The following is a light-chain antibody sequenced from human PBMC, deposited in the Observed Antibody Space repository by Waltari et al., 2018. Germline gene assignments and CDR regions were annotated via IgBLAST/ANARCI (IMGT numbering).Light chain of an antibody. Sequence: DIQMTQSPSSLSASVGDKVTITCRASQNIATFLNWFQNRPGQAPDLLIYGASTLHRGVPSRFTGSGSGTEFTLTISSVQPGDFATYYCQQTYVFPRTFGQGTKVEMK. J-gene: IGKJ1*01. CDR2: GAS. V-gene: IGKV1-39*01. CDR3: QQTYVFPRT. CDR1: QNIATF.